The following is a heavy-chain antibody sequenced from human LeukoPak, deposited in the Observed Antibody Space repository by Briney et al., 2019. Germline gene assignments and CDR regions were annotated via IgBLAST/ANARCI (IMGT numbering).Heavy chain of an antibody. J-gene: IGHJ6*03. D-gene: IGHD3-10*01. CDR2: IYTSGST. Sequence: SQTLSLTCTVSGGSIGSGSYYWSWIRQPAGKGLEWIGRIYTSGSTNYNPSLKSRVTISVDTSKNQFSLKLSSVTAADTAVYYCARDLPFMVRGVPYYYYYMDVWGKGTTVTVSS. V-gene: IGHV4-61*02. CDR3: ARDLPFMVRGVPYYYYYMDV. CDR1: GGSIGSGSYY.